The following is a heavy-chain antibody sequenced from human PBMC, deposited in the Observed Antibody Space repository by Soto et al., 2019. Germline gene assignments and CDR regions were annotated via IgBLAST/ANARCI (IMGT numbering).Heavy chain of an antibody. V-gene: IGHV3-30*18. J-gene: IGHJ5*02. CDR1: GFTFSSYG. CDR3: AKFETGNYDSSVYDWFDP. Sequence: LRLSCTSSGFTFSSYGMHWVRQAPGKGLEWVAVISYDGSNKYYADSVKGRFTISRDNSKNTLYLQMNSLRAEDTAVYYCAKFETGNYDSSVYDWFDPWGQGTLVTVSS. CDR2: ISYDGSNK. D-gene: IGHD3-22*01.